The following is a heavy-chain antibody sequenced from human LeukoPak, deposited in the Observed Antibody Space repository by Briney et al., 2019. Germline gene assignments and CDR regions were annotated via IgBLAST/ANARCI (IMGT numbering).Heavy chain of an antibody. Sequence: ASVKVSCKASGYTFTGYYMHLVRQAPGQGLEWMGWINPNSGGTNYAQKFQGRVTMTRDTSISTAYMELSRLRSDDTAVYYCARDPYYDFWSGYLTGGNLFDPWGQGTLVTVSS. V-gene: IGHV1-2*02. D-gene: IGHD3-3*01. CDR1: GYTFTGYY. CDR3: ARDPYYDFWSGYLTGGNLFDP. CDR2: INPNSGGT. J-gene: IGHJ5*02.